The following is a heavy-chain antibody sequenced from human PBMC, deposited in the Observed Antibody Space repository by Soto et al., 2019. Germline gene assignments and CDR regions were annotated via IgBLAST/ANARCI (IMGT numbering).Heavy chain of an antibody. Sequence: GGSLRLSCAASGFTFSSYAMSWVRQAPGKGLEWVAGISGSGGSTYYADSVKGRFTISRDNSKNTLYLQMNSLRAEDTAEYYCAKERGAIAMGRGIIPYFDYWGQGTLVTVSS. CDR2: ISGSGGST. V-gene: IGHV3-23*01. D-gene: IGHD3-10*01. CDR3: AKERGAIAMGRGIIPYFDY. J-gene: IGHJ4*02. CDR1: GFTFSSYA.